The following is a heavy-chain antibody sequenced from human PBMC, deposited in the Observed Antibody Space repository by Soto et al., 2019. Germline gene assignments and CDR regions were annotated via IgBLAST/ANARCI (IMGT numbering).Heavy chain of an antibody. J-gene: IGHJ4*02. CDR2: IYYSGST. V-gene: IGHV4-59*08. Sequence: PSETLSLTCTVSGSSISSYYWSWIRQPPGKGLEWIGYIYYSGSTNYNPSLKSRVTISVDTSKNQFSLKLSSVTAADTAVYYCARLWGWSVAYWGQGTLVTVSS. CDR3: ARLWGWSVAY. CDR1: GSSISSYY. D-gene: IGHD3-16*01.